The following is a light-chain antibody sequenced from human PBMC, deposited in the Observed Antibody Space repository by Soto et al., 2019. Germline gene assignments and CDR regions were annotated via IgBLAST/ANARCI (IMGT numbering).Light chain of an antibody. CDR1: QSITTC. J-gene: IGKJ1*01. Sequence: DIQITQSPSTPSASVGDRVTITCRASQSITTCLAWYQQTPGEAPKLLIYDASSLESGVPSRFSGSGSGTECTLAIGSLRPDDFAALYCEQYNSCTRTFGQGTKVDIK. V-gene: IGKV1-5*01. CDR2: DAS. CDR3: EQYNSCTRT.